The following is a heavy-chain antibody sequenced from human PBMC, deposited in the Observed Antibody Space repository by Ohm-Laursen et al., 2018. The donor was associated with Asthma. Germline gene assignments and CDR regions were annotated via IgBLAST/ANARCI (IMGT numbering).Heavy chain of an antibody. CDR2: IWNDGSNK. V-gene: IGHV3-30*19. D-gene: IGHD3-3*01. J-gene: IGHJ4*02. CDR3: ARDVMEWYLPAFDF. CDR1: GFTFSSYG. Sequence: SLRLSCAAPGFTFSSYGMHWVRQAPGKGLEWVAVIWNDGSNKYYADSVNSRFTVSRDDSKNTLYLQMNSLRPDDTAVYYCARDVMEWYLPAFDFWGQGTLVTVSS.